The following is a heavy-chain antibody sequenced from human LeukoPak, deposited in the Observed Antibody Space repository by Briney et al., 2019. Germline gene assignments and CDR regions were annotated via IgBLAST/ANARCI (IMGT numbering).Heavy chain of an antibody. CDR3: ARDGPAPYCSSTSRYGKGSGYYYYGMDV. V-gene: IGHV1-18*01. CDR1: GYTFTSYG. CDR2: ISAYNGNT. Sequence: GASVKVSCKASGYTFTSYGISWVRQAPGQGLEWMGWISAYNGNTNYAQKLQGRVTMTTDTSTSTAYMELRSLRSDDTAVYYCARDGPAPYCSSTSRYGKGSGYYYYGMDVWGQGTTVTVSS. D-gene: IGHD2-2*01. J-gene: IGHJ6*02.